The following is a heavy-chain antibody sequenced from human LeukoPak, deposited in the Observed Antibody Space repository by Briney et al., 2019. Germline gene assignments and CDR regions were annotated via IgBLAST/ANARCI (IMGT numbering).Heavy chain of an antibody. CDR3: AMWIQVWKFDY. CDR1: GFTFSSYG. CDR2: IWYDGSNK. J-gene: IGHJ4*02. D-gene: IGHD5-18*01. V-gene: IGHV3-33*01. Sequence: GRSLRLSCAASGFTFSSYGMHWVRQAPGKGLEWVAVIWYDGSNKYYADSVKGRFTISRDNSKSTLYLQVNSLRAEDTAVYYCAMWIQVWKFDYWGQGTLVTVSS.